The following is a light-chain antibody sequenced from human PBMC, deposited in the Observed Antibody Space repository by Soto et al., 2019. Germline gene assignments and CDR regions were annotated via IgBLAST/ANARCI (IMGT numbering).Light chain of an antibody. V-gene: IGKV1-5*03. CDR2: KAS. CDR3: QQYNTYWT. J-gene: IGKJ1*01. Sequence: MTQSPSTLSASVGDRVTITCRASQSISSWLAWYQQKPGKAPKVLIYKASSLESGVPSRFSGSGSGTEFTLTISSLQPDDFATYYCQQYNTYWTFGQGTKVEIK. CDR1: QSISSW.